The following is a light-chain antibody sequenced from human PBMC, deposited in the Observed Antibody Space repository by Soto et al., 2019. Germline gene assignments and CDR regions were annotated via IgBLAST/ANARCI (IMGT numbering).Light chain of an antibody. V-gene: IGKV3-15*01. Sequence: EIVMTQSPATLSVSPVERATLSCMASQSVSSNLAWYQQKPGQAPRLLIYGASTRATGIPARFSGSGSGTDFTLTISSLEPEDFAVYYCQQCANWPPKWTFGQGTKVDI. CDR1: QSVSSN. CDR3: QQCANWPPKWT. J-gene: IGKJ1*01. CDR2: GAS.